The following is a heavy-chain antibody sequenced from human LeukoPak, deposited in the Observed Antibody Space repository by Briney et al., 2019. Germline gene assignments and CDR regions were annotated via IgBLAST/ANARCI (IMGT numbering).Heavy chain of an antibody. CDR1: GYRLTDFW. Sequence: GESLKISCKASGYRLTDFWIGWVRQMPEKGLEWMGIIYPGDSDTRYNPSFQGQVTISADKSISTAYLQWSSLKASDSAMYYCARRGSSGYYYIFDYWGQGTLVTVSS. J-gene: IGHJ4*02. V-gene: IGHV5-51*01. CDR2: IYPGDSDT. D-gene: IGHD3-22*01. CDR3: ARRGSSGYYYIFDY.